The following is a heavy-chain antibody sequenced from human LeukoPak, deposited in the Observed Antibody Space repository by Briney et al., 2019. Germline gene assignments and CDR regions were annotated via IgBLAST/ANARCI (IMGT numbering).Heavy chain of an antibody. CDR2: IHYSGST. D-gene: IGHD4-17*01. J-gene: IGHJ3*02. CDR1: GGSINGYY. Sequence: SETLSLTCTVSGGSINGYYWSWIRQPPGKGLEWIGLIHYSGSTNYNPSLKSRLTMSVDTSKNQFSLKLSSVTAADTAVYYCARDYGDYIGALDIWGQGTMVTVSS. V-gene: IGHV4-59*12. CDR3: ARDYGDYIGALDI.